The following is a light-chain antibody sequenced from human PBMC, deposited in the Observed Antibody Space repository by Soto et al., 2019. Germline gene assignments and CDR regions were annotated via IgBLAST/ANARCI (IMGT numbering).Light chain of an antibody. V-gene: IGKV4-1*01. CDR2: WAS. Sequence: DIMMTQSPESLAVSLGERATINCKSSQSVLYSSNNKNYLAWYQQKPGQPPKLLIYWASTRESGVPERFSGSGSGTDFTLTISSLQAEDVAVYYCQQYYSTLLTFGGGTKVEIK. J-gene: IGKJ4*01. CDR1: QSVLYSSNNKNY. CDR3: QQYYSTLLT.